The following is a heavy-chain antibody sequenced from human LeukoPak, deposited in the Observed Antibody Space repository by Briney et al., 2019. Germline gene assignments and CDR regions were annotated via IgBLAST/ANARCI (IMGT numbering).Heavy chain of an antibody. CDR2: INHSGST. J-gene: IGHJ3*02. V-gene: IGHV4-34*01. CDR3: ARKGYEAAFDI. CDR1: GGSFSGYY. Sequence: SETLSLTCAVYGGSFSGYYWSWIRQPPGKGLEWIGEINHSGSTNYNPSLKSRVTISVDTSKNHFSLKLSSVTAADTAVYYCARKGYEAAFDIWGQGTMVTVSS. D-gene: IGHD5-12*01.